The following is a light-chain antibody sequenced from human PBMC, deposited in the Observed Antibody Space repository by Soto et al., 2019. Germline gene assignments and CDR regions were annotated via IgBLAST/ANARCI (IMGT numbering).Light chain of an antibody. V-gene: IGKV4-1*01. Sequence: DIVMTQSPDSLAVSLGEGATINCKSSQSVLYSSINKNYLAWYQQKPGQPPKLLIYWASTRESGVPDRCSGSGSGTAFTLTISSLQAADVAVYYCQQYYSTPYTFGQGTKLEIK. J-gene: IGKJ2*01. CDR2: WAS. CDR3: QQYYSTPYT. CDR1: QSVLYSSINKNY.